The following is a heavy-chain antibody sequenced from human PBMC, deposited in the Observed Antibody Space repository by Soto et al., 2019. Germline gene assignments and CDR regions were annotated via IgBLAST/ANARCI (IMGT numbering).Heavy chain of an antibody. CDR1: GHKVTELS. V-gene: IGHV1-24*01. D-gene: IGHD2-15*01. CDR2: FDPKDGLP. J-gene: IGHJ5*02. CDR3: ATVVGLGRYYFDA. Sequence: ASVKVSCKVSGHKVTELSIYWMRQSPGTGLEGMGGFDPKDGLPVYAQNFEGRVTMTEDASTDTAYLEVENLRSEDTAVYFCATVVGLGRYYFDAWGQGSLVTVSS.